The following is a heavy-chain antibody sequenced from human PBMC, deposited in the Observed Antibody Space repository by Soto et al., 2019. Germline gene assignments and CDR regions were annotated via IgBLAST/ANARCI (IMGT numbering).Heavy chain of an antibody. V-gene: IGHV2-5*02. J-gene: IGHJ6*02. CDR3: VQSRCGGDCLQSYSSHSYYGLDV. Sequence: FGATLVTPEQPLTLTCTSSWLSFRSGGMGVGWIRQPPGKALEWLALIYWDDDKRYNPSLNSRLTITKDTSKNQVVLAMTNMDPVDTATYYCVQSRCGGDCLQSYSSHSYYGLDVWGQGTPVTVSS. CDR2: IYWDDDK. CDR1: WLSFRSGGMG. D-gene: IGHD2-21*02.